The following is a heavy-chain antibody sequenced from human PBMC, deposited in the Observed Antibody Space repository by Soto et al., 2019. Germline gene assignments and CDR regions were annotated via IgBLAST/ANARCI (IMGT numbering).Heavy chain of an antibody. CDR2: INPSGGST. V-gene: IGHV1-46*01. D-gene: IGHD6-13*01. CDR3: ARDYVAAADRRTYYYYGMDV. Sequence: ASVKVSCKASGYTFTSYYMHWVRQAPGQGLEWMGIINPSGGSTSYAQKFQGRVTMTRDTSTSTVYMELSSLRSEDTAVYYCARDYVAAADRRTYYYYGMDVWGQGTTVTVSS. CDR1: GYTFTSYY. J-gene: IGHJ6*02.